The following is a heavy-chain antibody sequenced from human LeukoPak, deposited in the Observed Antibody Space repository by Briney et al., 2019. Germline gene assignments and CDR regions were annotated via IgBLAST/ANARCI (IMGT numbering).Heavy chain of an antibody. V-gene: IGHV4-34*01. CDR3: ARGAIAAAGTEWFDP. D-gene: IGHD6-13*01. Sequence: SETLSLTCAVYGGSFSGYYWSWIRQPPGKGLEWIGEINHSGSTNYNPSLKSRVTISVDTSKNQFSLKLSSVTAADTAVYYCARGAIAAAGTEWFDPWGQGTLVTVSP. J-gene: IGHJ5*02. CDR2: INHSGST. CDR1: GGSFSGYY.